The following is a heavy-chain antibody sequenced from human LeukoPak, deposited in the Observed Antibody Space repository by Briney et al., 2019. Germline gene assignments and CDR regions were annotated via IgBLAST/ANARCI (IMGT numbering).Heavy chain of an antibody. V-gene: IGHV3-NL1*01. CDR1: GFTFRSYG. CDR3: ARGGSYLSAFDI. D-gene: IGHD1-26*01. J-gene: IGHJ3*02. CDR2: IYSGGST. Sequence: PGGSLRLSCAASGFTFRSYGMHWVRQAPGKGLEWVSIIYSGGSTFYADSVKGRFTISRDNSKNTLYLQMNSLRAEDTAVYYCARGGSYLSAFDIWGQGTMVTVSS.